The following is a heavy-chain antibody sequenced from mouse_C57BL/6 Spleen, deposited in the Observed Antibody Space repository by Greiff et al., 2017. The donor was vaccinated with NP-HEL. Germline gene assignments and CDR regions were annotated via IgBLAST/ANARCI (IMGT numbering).Heavy chain of an antibody. Sequence: QVQLQQSGAELVKPGASVKMSCKASGYTFTSYWITWVKQRPGQGLEWIGDIYPGSGSTNYNEKFKSKATLTVDTSSSTAYMQLSSLTSDDSAVYYCARGGYSSYAMDYWGQGTSVTVSS. CDR3: ARGGYSSYAMDY. D-gene: IGHD2-12*01. J-gene: IGHJ4*01. V-gene: IGHV1-55*01. CDR1: GYTFTSYW. CDR2: IYPGSGST.